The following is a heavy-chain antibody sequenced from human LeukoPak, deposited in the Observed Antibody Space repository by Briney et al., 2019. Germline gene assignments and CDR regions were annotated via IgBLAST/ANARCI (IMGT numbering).Heavy chain of an antibody. CDR1: GYTFTGYY. Sequence: ASVKVSCKASGYTFTGYYMHWVRQAPGQGLEWMGRINPNSGGTNYAQKFQGRVTMTRYTSISTAYMELSRLRSDDTAVYYCARWGPPQQAFDYWGQGTLVTVSS. J-gene: IGHJ4*02. D-gene: IGHD6-13*01. V-gene: IGHV1-2*06. CDR3: ARWGPPQQAFDY. CDR2: INPNSGGT.